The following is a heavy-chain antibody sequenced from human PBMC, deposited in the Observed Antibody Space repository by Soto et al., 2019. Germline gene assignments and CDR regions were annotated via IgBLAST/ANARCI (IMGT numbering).Heavy chain of an antibody. J-gene: IGHJ4*02. D-gene: IGHD2-21*01. V-gene: IGHV1-46*01. Sequence: ASVKVSCKASGYTFANYHIHWVRQAPGQGLEWMGIIYPGNGDTDYPQNLRGRVTLTRDTSTTTVYMELSSLTSDDTALYYCAREGNVGVNQMRFFDYWGQGTLVTVSS. CDR3: AREGNVGVNQMRFFDY. CDR1: GYTFANYH. CDR2: IYPGNGDT.